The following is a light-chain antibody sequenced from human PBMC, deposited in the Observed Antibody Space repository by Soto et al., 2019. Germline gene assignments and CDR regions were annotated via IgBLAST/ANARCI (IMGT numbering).Light chain of an antibody. V-gene: IGKV3-15*01. CDR1: QSISND. CDR2: GAS. CDR3: QQYNNWPPLT. Sequence: IGMYKSPATLSVNPGERATLSCRASQSISNDLSWYQQKPGQAPRLVIYGASTRATGVPARFSGSGSGADFTLTISSLQSEDFSIYYCQQYNNWPPLTFGGGTNVEIK. J-gene: IGKJ4*01.